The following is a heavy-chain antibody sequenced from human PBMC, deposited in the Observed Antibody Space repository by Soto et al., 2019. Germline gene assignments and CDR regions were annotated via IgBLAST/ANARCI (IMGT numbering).Heavy chain of an antibody. V-gene: IGHV3-9*01. J-gene: IGHJ6*02. Sequence: GGSLRLSCAASGFTFDDYAMHWVRQAPGKGLEWVSGISWNSGSIGYADSVKGRFTISRDNAKNSLYLQMNSLRAEDTALYYCAKDIIPSSYGDAPYYYGMDVWGQGTTVTVSS. CDR3: AKDIIPSSYGDAPYYYGMDV. CDR2: ISWNSGSI. D-gene: IGHD4-17*01. CDR1: GFTFDDYA.